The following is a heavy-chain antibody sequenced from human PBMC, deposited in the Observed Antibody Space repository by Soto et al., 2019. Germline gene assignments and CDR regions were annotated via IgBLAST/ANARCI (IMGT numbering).Heavy chain of an antibody. D-gene: IGHD5-18*01. CDR3: ARRAGGYGYCYPLDY. CDR2: IIPIFGTA. CDR1: VGTFSSYA. Sequence: SVQVSCQASVGTFSSYAISWVRQAPGQGLQWMGGIIPIFGTANYARKFQGRVPLTPDESTRTAYMELSSLRSEDTAVYYCARRAGGYGYCYPLDYWGQGTLVTVSS. V-gene: IGHV1-69*13. J-gene: IGHJ4*02.